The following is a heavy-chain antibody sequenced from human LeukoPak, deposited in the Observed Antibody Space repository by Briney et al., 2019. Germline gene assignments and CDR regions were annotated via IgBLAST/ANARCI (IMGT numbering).Heavy chain of an antibody. Sequence: PSETLSLTCTVSGGSISSYYWGWIRQSPGKGLEWIGIIYHTGNTYYNPSLKSRVTMSIDTSKDQFSLSLTSVTAADAAVYYCARNRYFDWLEFDYWGQGTLVTVSS. CDR1: GGSISSYY. V-gene: IGHV4-59*04. D-gene: IGHD3-9*01. J-gene: IGHJ4*02. CDR2: IYHTGNT. CDR3: ARNRYFDWLEFDY.